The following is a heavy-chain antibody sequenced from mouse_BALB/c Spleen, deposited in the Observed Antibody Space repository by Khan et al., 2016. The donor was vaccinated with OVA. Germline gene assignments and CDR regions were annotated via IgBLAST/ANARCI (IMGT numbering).Heavy chain of an antibody. Sequence: VQLQESGPGLVAPSQSLSITCTVSGFSLTTYGVNWIRQPPGKGLEWLGVIWGDGNTNYHSALRSRLSISKDNSQSQVFLKLNGLQTDDTGTYYCAKWGDGFTYAMDHWGQGTSVTVSS. CDR3: AKWGDGFTYAMDH. CDR2: IWGDGNT. J-gene: IGHJ4*01. D-gene: IGHD2-3*01. CDR1: GFSLTTYG. V-gene: IGHV2-3*01.